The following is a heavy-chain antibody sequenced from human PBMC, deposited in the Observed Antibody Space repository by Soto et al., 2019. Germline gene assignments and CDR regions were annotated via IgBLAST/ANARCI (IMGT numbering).Heavy chain of an antibody. CDR2: IYHSGST. D-gene: IGHD3-22*01. CDR3: ARDAVFYDSSGLYNWFDP. J-gene: IGHJ5*02. Sequence: PSETLSLTCAVSGGSISSSNWWSWVRQPPGKGLEWIGEIYHSGSTNYNPSLKSRVTISVDKSKNQFSLKLSSVTAADTAVYYCARDAVFYDSSGLYNWFDPWGQGTLVTVSS. CDR1: GGSISSSNW. V-gene: IGHV4-4*02.